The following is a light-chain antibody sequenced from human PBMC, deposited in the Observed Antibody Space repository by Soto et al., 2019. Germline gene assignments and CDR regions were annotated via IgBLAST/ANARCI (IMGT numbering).Light chain of an antibody. CDR2: TTN. J-gene: IGLJ3*02. CDR1: SGSVSPSYY. V-gene: IGLV8-61*01. Sequence: QTVVTQEPSFSVSPGGTVTLTCGLSSGSVSPSYYPGWFQQTPGQAPRALIYTTNTRSSGVPDRFFGSILGNKAALTITGAQADDESDYYCVLYMGSGIWVFGGGTKLTVL. CDR3: VLYMGSGIWV.